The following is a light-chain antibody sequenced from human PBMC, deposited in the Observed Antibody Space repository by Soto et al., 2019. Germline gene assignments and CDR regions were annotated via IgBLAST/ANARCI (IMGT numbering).Light chain of an antibody. Sequence: EIVLTQSPGTLSLSPGERATLSCRASQSVSSSYLAWYQQKPGQAPRLLIYGASSRATGIPDRFSGSGSGTAFTLTISRLEPEEFAVYYCQQYGSSPITLGQGTRLEIK. CDR3: QQYGSSPIT. J-gene: IGKJ5*01. V-gene: IGKV3-20*01. CDR1: QSVSSSY. CDR2: GAS.